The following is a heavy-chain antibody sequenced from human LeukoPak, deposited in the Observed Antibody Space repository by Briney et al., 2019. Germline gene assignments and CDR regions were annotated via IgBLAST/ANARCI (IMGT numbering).Heavy chain of an antibody. V-gene: IGHV4-39*07. J-gene: IGHJ4*02. Sequence: PSETLSLTCTVSGGSISSSSYYWGWIRQPPGKGLEWIGSIYYSGSTYYNPSLKSRVTIPVDTSKNQFSPKLSSVTAADTAVYYCARDQRAYYYDSNGYYPFDYWGQGTLVTVSS. CDR1: GGSISSSSYY. CDR2: IYYSGST. CDR3: ARDQRAYYYDSNGYYPFDY. D-gene: IGHD3-22*01.